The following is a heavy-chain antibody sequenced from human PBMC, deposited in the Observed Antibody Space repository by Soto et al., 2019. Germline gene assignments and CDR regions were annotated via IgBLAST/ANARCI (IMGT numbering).Heavy chain of an antibody. CDR1: GFTFSIAW. V-gene: IGHV3-15*01. CDR2: IKSKPDGGAT. CDR3: TTESPYGDFLFDF. Sequence: GGSLRLSCAGSGFTFSIAWMSWVRQAPGKGLEWVGRIKSKPDGGATDYAAPVKGRFSISRDDSRNTLYLQLNSLKTEDTAVYYCTTESPYGDFLFDFWGQGTPVTVSS. J-gene: IGHJ4*02. D-gene: IGHD4-17*01.